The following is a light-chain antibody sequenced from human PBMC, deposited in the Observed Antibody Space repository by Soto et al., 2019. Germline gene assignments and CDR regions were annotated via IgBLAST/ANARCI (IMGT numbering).Light chain of an antibody. CDR1: QSISSN. V-gene: IGKV3-15*01. CDR2: DAS. CDR3: QQYNDWPPKYT. Sequence: EIVVTQSPATLSVSPGERATLSCRASQSISSNLAWYQQKPGQAPRLLIYDASTRTTGIPARFSGSGSGTEFTLTISSLQPEDLAVYYCQQYNDWPPKYTFGQGTKLEIK. J-gene: IGKJ2*01.